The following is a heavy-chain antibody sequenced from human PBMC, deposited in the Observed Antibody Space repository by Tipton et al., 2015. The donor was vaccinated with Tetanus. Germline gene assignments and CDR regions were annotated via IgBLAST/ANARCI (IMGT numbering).Heavy chain of an antibody. CDR3: ARGGFGEFPDY. CDR1: GGSVSSGSYY. CDR2: IYYSGST. V-gene: IGHV4-61*01. D-gene: IGHD3-10*01. Sequence: LRLSCTVSGGSVSSGSYYWSWIRQPPGKGLEWIGYIYYSGSTNYNPSLKSRVTISVDTSKNQFSRKLSSVTAADTAVYYCARGGFGEFPDYWGQGTLVTVSS. J-gene: IGHJ4*02.